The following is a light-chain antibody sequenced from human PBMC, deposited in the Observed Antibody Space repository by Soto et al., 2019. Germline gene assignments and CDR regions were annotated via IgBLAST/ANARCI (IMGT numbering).Light chain of an antibody. J-gene: IGKJ5*01. CDR2: GAS. CDR3: QQYDHWPPVT. Sequence: EIVMTHSPVTLSVSPGERVTLSCRASQGVSNNVAWYQQKSGQAPRLLIYGASTRVTGIPARFSGSGSGTEFTLTISSLQSEDFAIYYCQQYDHWPPVTFGQGTRLESK. V-gene: IGKV3-15*01. CDR1: QGVSNN.